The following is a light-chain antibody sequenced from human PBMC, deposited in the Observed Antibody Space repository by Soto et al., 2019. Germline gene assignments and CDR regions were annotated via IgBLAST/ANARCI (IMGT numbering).Light chain of an antibody. J-gene: IGKJ1*01. CDR1: QSVSSN. CDR2: GAS. Sequence: EIMMTKSPASLSVSTGERATLPCRASQSVSSNLAWYQQKPGQAPRLLIFGASTRAIGIPARFSGSGSGTEFTLTISSLQAEDVAVYYCQHYYNSWTSGQGTKVDIK. V-gene: IGKV3-15*01. CDR3: QHYYNSWT.